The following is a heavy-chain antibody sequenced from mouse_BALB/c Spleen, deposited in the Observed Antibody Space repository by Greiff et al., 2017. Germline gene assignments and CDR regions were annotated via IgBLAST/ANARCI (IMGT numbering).Heavy chain of an antibody. D-gene: IGHD2-1*01. CDR2: ISSGGST. J-gene: IGHJ4*01. CDR1: GFTFSSYA. Sequence: EVKLVESGGGLVKPGGSLKLSCAASGFTFSSYAMSWVRQTPEKRLEWVASISSGGSTYYPDSVKGRFTISRDNARNILYLQMSSLRSEDTAMYYCASYGNYGSYAMDYWGQGTSVTVSS. CDR3: ASYGNYGSYAMDY. V-gene: IGHV5-6-5*01.